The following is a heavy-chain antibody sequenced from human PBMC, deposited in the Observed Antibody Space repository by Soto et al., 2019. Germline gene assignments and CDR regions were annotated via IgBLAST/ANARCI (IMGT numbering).Heavy chain of an antibody. CDR1: SGSVSTWNYY. CDR2: IYYSGNT. J-gene: IGHJ4*02. Sequence: SESLSLTCTVCSGSVSTWNYYWRWMRQPPGNGLEWIGYIYYSGNTNYNPSLKSRATISVDTSKNQFSLRLSSVPAADTAVYYCARLNAVNDFDYWGQGTLVTVS. V-gene: IGHV4-61*01. D-gene: IGHD4-4*01. CDR3: ARLNAVNDFDY.